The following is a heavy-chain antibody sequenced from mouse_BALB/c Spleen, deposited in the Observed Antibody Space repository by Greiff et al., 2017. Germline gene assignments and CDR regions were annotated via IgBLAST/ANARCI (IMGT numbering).Heavy chain of an antibody. Sequence: QVQLKESGPGLVAPSQSLSITCTVSGFSLTSYGVHWVRQPPGKGLEWLGVIWAGGSTNYNSALMSRLSISKDNSKSQVFLKMNSLQTADTAMYYCARTYYGSSYWYFDVWGAGTTVTVSS. CDR1: GFSLTSYG. D-gene: IGHD1-1*01. V-gene: IGHV2-9*02. CDR3: ARTYYGSSYWYFDV. J-gene: IGHJ1*01. CDR2: IWAGGST.